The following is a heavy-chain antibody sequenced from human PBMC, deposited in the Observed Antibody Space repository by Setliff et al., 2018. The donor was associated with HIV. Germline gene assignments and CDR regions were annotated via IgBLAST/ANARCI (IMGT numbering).Heavy chain of an antibody. CDR3: ARDRAVCSLSSCPPEYFQR. CDR1: GFTFNNYW. CDR2: IKEDGSEK. V-gene: IGHV3-7*01. D-gene: IGHD2-2*01. Sequence: GESLKISCAASGFTFNNYWMSWVRQAPGKGLEWVANIKEDGSEKYYVDSVKGRFTISRDNAQNSLYLQMNSLRAEDTAVYCCARDRAVCSLSSCPPEYFQRWGQGTLVTVSS. J-gene: IGHJ1*01.